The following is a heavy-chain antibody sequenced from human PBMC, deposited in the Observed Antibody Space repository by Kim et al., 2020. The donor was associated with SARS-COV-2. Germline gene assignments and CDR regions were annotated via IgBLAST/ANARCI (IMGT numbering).Heavy chain of an antibody. CDR2: IKSKTDGGTT. D-gene: IGHD6-19*01. CDR1: GFTFSNAW. Sequence: GGSLRLSCAASGFTFSNAWVSWVRQAPGKGLEWVGRIKSKTDGGTTDYAAPVKGRFTISRDDSKNTLYLQMNSLKTEDTAVYYCTTDLSGWRYYYYGMDVWGQGTTVTVSS. J-gene: IGHJ6*02. V-gene: IGHV3-15*01. CDR3: TTDLSGWRYYYYGMDV.